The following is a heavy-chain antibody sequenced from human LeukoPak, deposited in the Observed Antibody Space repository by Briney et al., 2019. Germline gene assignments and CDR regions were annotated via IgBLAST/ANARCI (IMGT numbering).Heavy chain of an antibody. CDR3: ARSIRQRVGFADY. V-gene: IGHV1-2*02. Sequence: ASVKVSCKASGYTFTGYYMHWVRQAPGQGLEWMGWINPNSGGTNYAQKFQGRVTMTRDTSFSTAYMELSRLRSDDTAVYYCARSIRQRVGFADYWGQGTLVTVSS. CDR2: INPNSGGT. J-gene: IGHJ4*02. CDR1: GYTFTGYY. D-gene: IGHD6-25*01.